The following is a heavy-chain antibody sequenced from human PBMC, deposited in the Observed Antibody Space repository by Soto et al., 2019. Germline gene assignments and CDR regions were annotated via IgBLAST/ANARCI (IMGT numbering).Heavy chain of an antibody. J-gene: IGHJ4*02. D-gene: IGHD2-21*01. CDR3: ARDRSDGYKRYFDF. Sequence: SVSPSLTCADSGVAITCYFWWWIRQTPGKGLDWIGSISFSGATYSNPSLKGRAALSVDTSENHLSLTLNSVTSADTAVYFCARDRSDGYKRYFDFWGQGNQVTVSS. CDR2: ISFSGAT. CDR1: GVAITCYF. V-gene: IGHV4-59*01.